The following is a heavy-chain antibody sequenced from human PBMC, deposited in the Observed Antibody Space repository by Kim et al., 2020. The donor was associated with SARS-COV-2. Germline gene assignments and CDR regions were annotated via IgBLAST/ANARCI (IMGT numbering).Heavy chain of an antibody. J-gene: IGHJ6*02. D-gene: IGHD2-21*01. CDR1: GYTFTSYD. CDR3: ARGKKHIVVVIAIPYYYYGMDV. Sequence: ASVKVSCKASGYTFTSYDINWVRQATGQGLEWMGWMNPNSGNTGYAQKFQGRVTMTRNTSISTAYMELSSLRSKDTAVYYCARGKKHIVVVIAIPYYYYGMDVWGQGTTVTVSS. CDR2: MNPNSGNT. V-gene: IGHV1-8*01.